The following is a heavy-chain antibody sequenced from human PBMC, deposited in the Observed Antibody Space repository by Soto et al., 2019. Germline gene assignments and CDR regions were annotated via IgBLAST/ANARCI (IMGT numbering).Heavy chain of an antibody. CDR2: ISAYNGNT. CDR1: GYTFTSYG. V-gene: IGHV1-18*01. CDR3: ARDIAPRRYYYDSSGYNY. J-gene: IGHJ4*02. Sequence: QVQLVQSGAEVKKPGASVKVSCKASGYTFTSYGISWVRQAPGQGLEWMGWISAYNGNTNYAQKLQGRVTMTTDTATSTAYMELRSLRSDDTAVYYCARDIAPRRYYYDSSGYNYWGQGTLVTVSS. D-gene: IGHD3-22*01.